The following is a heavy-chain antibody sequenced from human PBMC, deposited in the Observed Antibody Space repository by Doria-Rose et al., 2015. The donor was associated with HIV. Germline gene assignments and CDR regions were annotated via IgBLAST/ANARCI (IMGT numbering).Heavy chain of an antibody. V-gene: IGHV3-30-3*01. CDR2: TAFDGSEN. J-gene: IGHJ4*02. CDR3: ARDSDSSGWYVPYDY. CDR1: GFTFSSYA. D-gene: IGHD6-19*01. Sequence: QVQLQESGGGVVQPGRSLRLSCAASGFTFSSYALHWVRQAPGKGLEWVSTTAFDGSENHYIDSVKGRFTVSRDNSRNTLYLQMNSLRPEDTAVYYCARDSDSSGWYVPYDYWGQGTLVTVSS.